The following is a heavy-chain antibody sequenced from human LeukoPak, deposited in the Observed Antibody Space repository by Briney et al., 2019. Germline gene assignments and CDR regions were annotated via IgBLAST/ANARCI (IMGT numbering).Heavy chain of an antibody. CDR1: GGTFSSYA. J-gene: IGHJ4*02. D-gene: IGHD6-19*01. CDR2: IIPIFGTA. Sequence: SVNVSCKASGGTFSSYAISWVRQAPGQGLEWMGRIIPIFGTANYAQKFQGRVTITTDESTSTAYMELSSLRSEDTAVYYCARRRESSGLIFDYWGQGTLVTVSS. CDR3: ARRRESSGLIFDY. V-gene: IGHV1-69*05.